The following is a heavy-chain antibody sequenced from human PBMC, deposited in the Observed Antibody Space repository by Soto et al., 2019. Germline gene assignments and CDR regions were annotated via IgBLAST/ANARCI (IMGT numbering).Heavy chain of an antibody. Sequence: ASVKVSCKASGYTFTSYDINWVRQATGQGLEWMGWMNPNSGNTGYAQKFQGRVTMTRNTSISTAYMELSSLRSEDTAVYYCARFYGDYTNYYYYMDVWGKGTTVTVSS. V-gene: IGHV1-8*01. CDR3: ARFYGDYTNYYYYMDV. CDR2: MNPNSGNT. D-gene: IGHD4-17*01. J-gene: IGHJ6*03. CDR1: GYTFTSYD.